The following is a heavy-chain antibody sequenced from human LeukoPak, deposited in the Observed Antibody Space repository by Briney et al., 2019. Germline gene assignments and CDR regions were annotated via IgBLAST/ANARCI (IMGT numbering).Heavy chain of an antibody. CDR3: ASGVGVSSSWYFDY. V-gene: IGHV4-4*02. J-gene: IGHJ4*02. Sequence: SETLSLTCTVSGGSISSSNWWSWVRQPPGKGLEWIGEIYHSGSTNYNPSLKSRVTISVDKSKNQFSLKLSSVTAADTAVYYCASGVGVSSSWYFDYWGQGTLVTVSS. D-gene: IGHD6-13*01. CDR1: GGSISSSNW. CDR2: IYHSGST.